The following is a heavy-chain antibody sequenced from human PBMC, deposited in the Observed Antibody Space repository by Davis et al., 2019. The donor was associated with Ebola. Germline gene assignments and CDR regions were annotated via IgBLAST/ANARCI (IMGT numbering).Heavy chain of an antibody. D-gene: IGHD1-26*01. CDR2: ISAYNGNT. CDR3: ARTSIVGTTTTASDI. J-gene: IGHJ3*02. V-gene: IGHV1-18*04. Sequence: SVPVSRMASVYTFISYGIIRLRQAPGQGLEWMGWISAYNGNTNYAQKLQGRVTMTTDTSTGTAYMELRSLRSDDTAVYFCARTSIVGTTTTASDIWGQGTMVTVSS. CDR1: VYTFISYG.